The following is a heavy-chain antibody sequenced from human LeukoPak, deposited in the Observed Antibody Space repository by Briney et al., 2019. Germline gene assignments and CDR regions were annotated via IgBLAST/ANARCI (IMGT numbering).Heavy chain of an antibody. CDR2: INPNSGGT. CDR1: GYTLTGYY. CDR3: ARVRAAYSGYDSTTRGTSYGMDV. D-gene: IGHD5-12*01. V-gene: IGHV1-2*06. Sequence: ASVKVSCKASGYTLTGYYMHWVRQAPGQGLEWMGRINPNSGGTNYAQKFQGRVTMTRDTSISTAYMELSSLRSEDTAVYYCARVRAAYSGYDSTTRGTSYGMDVWGQGTTVTVSS. J-gene: IGHJ6*02.